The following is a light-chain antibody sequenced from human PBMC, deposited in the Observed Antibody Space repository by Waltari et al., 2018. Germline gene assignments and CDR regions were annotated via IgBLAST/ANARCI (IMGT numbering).Light chain of an antibody. CDR1: QSISTY. Sequence: DIQMTQSPSSLSASVGARVTITCRASQSISTYLNWYQHEPGKAPKFLSYAASRLQSGVPSRCSGSGSGTDFTLTISRLQPEDCATYYCQQTYRTPLTFGGGTKVEIK. J-gene: IGKJ4*01. CDR3: QQTYRTPLT. V-gene: IGKV1-39*01. CDR2: AAS.